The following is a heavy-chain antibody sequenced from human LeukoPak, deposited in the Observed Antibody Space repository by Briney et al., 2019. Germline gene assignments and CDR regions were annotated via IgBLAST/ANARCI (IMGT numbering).Heavy chain of an antibody. D-gene: IGHD3-10*01. J-gene: IGHJ5*02. CDR1: GYTFNSYG. CDR2: ISAYNGNT. Sequence: GASVKVSCKASGYTFNSYGISWVRQAPGQGLEWMGWISAYNGNTNYAQKLQGRVTMTTDTSTSTAYMELRSLRSDDTAVYYCARDRVHGLLWFGELSFDPWGQGTLVIVSS. CDR3: ARDRVHGLLWFGELSFDP. V-gene: IGHV1-18*01.